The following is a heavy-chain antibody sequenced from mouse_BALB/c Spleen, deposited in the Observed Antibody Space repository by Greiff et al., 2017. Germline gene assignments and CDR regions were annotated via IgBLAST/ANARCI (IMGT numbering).Heavy chain of an antibody. Sequence: VQLQQSGAELVKPGASVKLSCTASGFNIKDTYMHWVKQRPEQGLEWIGRIDPANGNTKYDPKFQGKDTITADTSSNTAYLQLSSLTSEDTAVYYWARGGYLDYWGQGTTLTVSS. D-gene: IGHD1-1*02. J-gene: IGHJ2*01. CDR2: IDPANGNT. CDR1: GFNIKDTY. V-gene: IGHV14-3*02. CDR3: ARGGYLDY.